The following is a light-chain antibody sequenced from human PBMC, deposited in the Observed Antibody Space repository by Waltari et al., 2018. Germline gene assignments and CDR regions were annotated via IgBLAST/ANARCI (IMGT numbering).Light chain of an antibody. V-gene: IGKV3-15*01. Sequence: EIVMTQSPATLSVSPGERATLSCRASQSVSSNLAWYQQKPGQAPRLLIFGASSRATGIPGRFSGSGSGTEFTLTISSLQSEDFAVYYCQQRKIWPPLTFGGGTKVE. CDR3: QQRKIWPPLT. CDR1: QSVSSN. J-gene: IGKJ4*01. CDR2: GAS.